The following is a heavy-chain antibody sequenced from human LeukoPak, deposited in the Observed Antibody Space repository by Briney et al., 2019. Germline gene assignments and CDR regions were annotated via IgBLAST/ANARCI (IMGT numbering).Heavy chain of an antibody. CDR3: AREAYGSGSPYLDY. V-gene: IGHV3-33*01. D-gene: IGHD3-10*01. CDR1: GFTFSSYG. J-gene: IGHJ4*01. CDR2: IWYDGSNK. Sequence: GRSLRLSCAASGFTFSSYGMHWVRQAPGKGLEWVAVIWYDGSNKYYADSVKGRFTISRDNSKNTLYLQMNSLRAEDTAVYYCAREAYGSGSPYLDYWGQEPWSPSPQ.